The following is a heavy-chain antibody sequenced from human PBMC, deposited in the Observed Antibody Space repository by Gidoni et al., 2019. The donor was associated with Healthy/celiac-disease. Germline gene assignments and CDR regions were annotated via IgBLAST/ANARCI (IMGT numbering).Heavy chain of an antibody. Sequence: HVQLQQSGPGLVKPSQTLSLTCAISGDSVASNSAAWNWIRQSPSRGLDWLGRTYYRSKWYNDYAIFVKSRITIHPDTSRNQFSLQLNSVTPDDTAVYYCARGLAGKADYWGQGTLVTVST. CDR2: TYYRSKWYN. V-gene: IGHV6-1*01. D-gene: IGHD3-10*01. J-gene: IGHJ4*02. CDR1: GDSVASNSAA. CDR3: ARGLAGKADY.